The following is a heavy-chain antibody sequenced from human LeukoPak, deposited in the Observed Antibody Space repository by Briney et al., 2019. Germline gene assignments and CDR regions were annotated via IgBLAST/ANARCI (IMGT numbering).Heavy chain of an antibody. D-gene: IGHD3-22*01. Sequence: ASVKVSCKASGYTFTSYGISWVRQAPGQGLEWMGWISAYNGNTNYAQKLQGRVTMTTDTSTSTAYMELRSLRSDDTAVYYCAKVRRVTWLTDAFDIWGQGTMVTVSS. CDR2: ISAYNGNT. J-gene: IGHJ3*02. CDR1: GYTFTSYG. CDR3: AKVRRVTWLTDAFDI. V-gene: IGHV1-18*01.